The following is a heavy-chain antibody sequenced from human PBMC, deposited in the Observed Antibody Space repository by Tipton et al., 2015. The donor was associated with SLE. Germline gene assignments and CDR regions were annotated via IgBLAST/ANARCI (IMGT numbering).Heavy chain of an antibody. CDR2: ISFDEIKT. D-gene: IGHD5-12*01. Sequence: SLRLSCAASGFSFSNYAMQWVRQAPGKGLEWVAFISFDEIKTYYADSVRGRFTISRDKSKNTLYLQMNNLRAEDTAVYYCARGHKFRSAYSDGGAKDYFQHWGQGTLVTVSS. CDR1: GFSFSNYA. V-gene: IGHV3-30*04. CDR3: ARGHKFRSAYSDGGAKDYFQH. J-gene: IGHJ1*01.